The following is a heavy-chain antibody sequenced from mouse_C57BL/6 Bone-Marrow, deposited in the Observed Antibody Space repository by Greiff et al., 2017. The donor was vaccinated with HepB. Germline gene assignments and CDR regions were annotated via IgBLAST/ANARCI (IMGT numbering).Heavy chain of an antibody. V-gene: IGHV1-19*01. Sequence: VHVKQSGPVLVKPGASVKMSCKASGYTFTDYYMNWVKQSHGKSLEWIGVINPYNGGTSYNQKFKGKATLTVDKSSSTAYMELNSLTSEDSAVYYCARDYGSRFAYWGQGTLVTVSA. CDR3: ARDYGSRFAY. CDR2: INPYNGGT. D-gene: IGHD1-1*01. CDR1: GYTFTDYY. J-gene: IGHJ3*01.